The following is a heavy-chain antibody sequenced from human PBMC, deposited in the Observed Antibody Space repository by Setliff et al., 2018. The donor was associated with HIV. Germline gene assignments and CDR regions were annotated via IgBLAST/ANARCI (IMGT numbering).Heavy chain of an antibody. V-gene: IGHV4-31*02. CDR2: IFYSGST. CDR3: AREPATYNGYNWDYYGTDL. D-gene: IGHD5-12*01. J-gene: IGHJ6*02. Sequence: LRLSCAASGFTFSSYAMSWVRQAPGKGLEWIGYIFYSGSTTYNPSLKSRLTISIDTSKNRFSLKLKSVTAADTAVYYCAREPATYNGYNWDYYGTDLWGQGTTVTVSS. CDR1: GFTFSSYA.